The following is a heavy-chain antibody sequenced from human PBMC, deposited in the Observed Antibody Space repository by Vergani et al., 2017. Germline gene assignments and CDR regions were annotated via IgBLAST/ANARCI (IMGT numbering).Heavy chain of an antibody. Sequence: QVQLVQSGAEVKKPGASVKVSCKASGYTFTSYAMHWVRQAPGQRLEWMGWINAGNGNTKYSQKFQGRVTITRDTSASTAYMELSSLRSEDTAVYYCARLSRVPAALFYYFDYWGQGTLVTVSS. CDR3: ARLSRVPAALFYYFDY. V-gene: IGHV1-3*01. J-gene: IGHJ4*02. CDR1: GYTFTSYA. CDR2: INAGNGNT. D-gene: IGHD2-2*01.